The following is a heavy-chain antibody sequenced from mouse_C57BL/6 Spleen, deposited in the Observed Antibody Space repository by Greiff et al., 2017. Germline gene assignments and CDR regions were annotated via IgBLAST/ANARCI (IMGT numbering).Heavy chain of an antibody. CDR3: ARHGDGYYQYYFDY. V-gene: IGHV5-9*01. D-gene: IGHD2-3*01. CDR1: GFTFSSYT. CDR2: ISGGGGNT. J-gene: IGHJ2*01. Sequence: DVQLVESGGGLVKPGGSLKLSCAASGFTFSSYTMSWVRQTPEKRLEWVATISGGGGNTYYPDSVKGRFTISRDNAKNTLYLQISSLRSEDTALYYCARHGDGYYQYYFDYWGQGTTLTVSS.